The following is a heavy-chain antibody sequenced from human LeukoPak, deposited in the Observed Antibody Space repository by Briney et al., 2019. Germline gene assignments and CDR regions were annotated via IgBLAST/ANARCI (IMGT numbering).Heavy chain of an antibody. D-gene: IGHD6-6*01. J-gene: IGHJ4*02. CDR1: GGSFSDYY. V-gene: IGHV4-34*01. CDR3: AHSSSSEDYFDY. Sequence: SETLSLTCAVYGGSFSDYYWSWIRQPPGKGLEWIGEINHSGSTNYNPSLKSRVTISVDTSKNQFSLKLSTVTAADTAVYYCAHSSSSEDYFDYWGQGTLVTVSS. CDR2: INHSGST.